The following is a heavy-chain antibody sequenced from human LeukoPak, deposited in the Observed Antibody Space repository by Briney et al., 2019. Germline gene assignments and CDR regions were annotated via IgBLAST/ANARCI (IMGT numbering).Heavy chain of an antibody. CDR3: ARVLLERPGIDSFDM. D-gene: IGHD1-1*01. CDR2: INSGSSTI. CDR1: EFSLRSYS. V-gene: IGHV3-48*01. J-gene: IGHJ3*02. Sequence: GGSLRLSCGASEFSLRSYSRDWVRQAPGKGLEWVSHINSGSSTIYHADSVKGRFTISRDNAGNSLYLHMNSLRAEDTAVYYCARVLLERPGIDSFDMWGQGTMVTVSS.